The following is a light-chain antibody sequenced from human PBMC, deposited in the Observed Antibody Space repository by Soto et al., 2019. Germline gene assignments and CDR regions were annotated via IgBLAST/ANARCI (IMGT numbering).Light chain of an antibody. J-gene: IGKJ4*01. V-gene: IGKV3-15*01. CDR1: QSVSSN. CDR2: GAS. CDR3: QQYYNWPLT. Sequence: EIVMTQSPATLSVSPGERATLSCRASQSVSSNLAWYQQKRGQAPRLLIYGASTRATGIPARFSGSGSGTEFILTISSLQSEDFAVYYCQQYYNWPLTFGGGTKVEIK.